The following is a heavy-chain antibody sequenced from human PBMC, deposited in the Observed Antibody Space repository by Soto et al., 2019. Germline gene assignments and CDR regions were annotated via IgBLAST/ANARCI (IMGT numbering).Heavy chain of an antibody. V-gene: IGHV3-9*01. CDR3: AKGGYYGSGSYSFDY. D-gene: IGHD3-10*01. CDR2: ISWNSGSI. CDR1: GFTFDDYA. Sequence: LRLSCAASGFTFDDYAMHWVRQAPGKGLEWVSGISWNSGSIGYADSVKGRFTISRDNAKNSLYLQMNSLRAEDAALYYCAKGGYYGSGSYSFDYWGQGTLVTVSS. J-gene: IGHJ4*02.